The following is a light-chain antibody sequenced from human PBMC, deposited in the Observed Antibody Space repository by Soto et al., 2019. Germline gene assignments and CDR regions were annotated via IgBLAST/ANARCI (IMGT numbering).Light chain of an antibody. Sequence: DIQLTQSPSFLSASVGDRVTITCRASQGISSYLAWFQQKPGKAPNLLIYVASTLQSGVPSRFSGSGSGTEFTLNISSLQPEDFATYYCQQLNSYPITFGQGTKLEIK. CDR1: QGISSY. CDR2: VAS. J-gene: IGKJ2*01. V-gene: IGKV1-9*01. CDR3: QQLNSYPIT.